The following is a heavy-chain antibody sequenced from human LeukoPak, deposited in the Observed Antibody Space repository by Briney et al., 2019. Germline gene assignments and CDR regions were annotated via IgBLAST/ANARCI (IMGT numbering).Heavy chain of an antibody. D-gene: IGHD1-26*01. CDR2: IKEDGSEK. Sequence: GGSLRLSCAASGFIFSSYWMAWVRQAPGKGLEWVANIKEDGSEKNYVDSVKGRFTISRDNAKNSLYLQMNSLRAEDTAVYYCARAGGSYYIDYWGQGTLVTVSS. CDR3: ARAGGSYYIDY. J-gene: IGHJ4*02. CDR1: GFIFSSYW. V-gene: IGHV3-7*01.